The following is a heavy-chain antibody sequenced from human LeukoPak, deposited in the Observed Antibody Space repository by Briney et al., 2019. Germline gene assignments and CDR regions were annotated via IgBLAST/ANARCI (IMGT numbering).Heavy chain of an antibody. CDR3: ATQLELRPGFDP. Sequence: ASVKVSCKVPGYTLTELSMHWVRQAPGKGLEWMGGFDPEDGETIYAQKFQGRVTMTEDTSTDTAYMELSSLRSEDTAVYYCATQLELRPGFDPWGQGTLVTVSS. V-gene: IGHV1-24*01. CDR1: GYTLTELS. CDR2: FDPEDGET. J-gene: IGHJ5*02. D-gene: IGHD1-1*01.